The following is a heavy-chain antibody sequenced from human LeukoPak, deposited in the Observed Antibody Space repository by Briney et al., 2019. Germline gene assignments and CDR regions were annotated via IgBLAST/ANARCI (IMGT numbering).Heavy chain of an antibody. J-gene: IGHJ4*02. CDR2: IFHSGIT. CDR1: GASISSGSW. D-gene: IGHD3-10*01. Sequence: SETLSLTCAVSGASISSGSWWSWVRQPPGKGLEWIGDIFHSGITNYNPSLKSRVTISIDKSKNQFSLKLTPVTAADTAVYYCARSGVTMVRGVIIRTPFPYFDYWGQGTLVTVSS. V-gene: IGHV4-4*02. CDR3: ARSGVTMVRGVIIRTPFPYFDY.